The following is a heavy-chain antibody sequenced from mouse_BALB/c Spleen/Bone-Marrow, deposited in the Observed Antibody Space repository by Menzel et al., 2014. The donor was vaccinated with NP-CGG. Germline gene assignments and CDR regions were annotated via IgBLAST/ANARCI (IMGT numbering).Heavy chain of an antibody. CDR1: GFNIKDYY. Sequence: VQLKQSGAELVRSGASVKLSCTASGFNIKDYYMHWVKQRPEQGLEWIGWIDPENGDTEYAPKFQGKATMTADTSSNTAYLQLSSLTSEDTAVYYCNGDSYSAMDYWGQGTSVTVSS. V-gene: IGHV14-4*02. CDR3: NGDSYSAMDY. D-gene: IGHD1-1*01. J-gene: IGHJ4*01. CDR2: IDPENGDT.